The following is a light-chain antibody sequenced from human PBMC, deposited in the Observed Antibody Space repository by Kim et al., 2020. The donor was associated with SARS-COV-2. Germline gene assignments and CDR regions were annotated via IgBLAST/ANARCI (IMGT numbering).Light chain of an antibody. CDR2: QDN. CDR3: QAWDSSTLNYV. CDR1: KLGDKY. J-gene: IGLJ1*01. Sequence: SYELTQPPSVSVSPGQTASITCSGYKLGDKYVSWYQQKPGQSPVVVIYQDNQRPSGIPERFSGSNSGNTATLTISGTQAMDEADSYCQAWDSSTLNYVFG. V-gene: IGLV3-1*01.